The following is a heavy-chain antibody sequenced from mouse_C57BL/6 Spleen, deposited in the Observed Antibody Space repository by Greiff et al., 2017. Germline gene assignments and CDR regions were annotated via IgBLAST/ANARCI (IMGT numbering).Heavy chain of an antibody. V-gene: IGHV2-2*01. J-gene: IGHJ4*01. CDR2: IWSGGST. CDR3: ARKGLGTSMDY. Sequence: VQLQQSGPGLVPPSQSLSITCTVSGFSFTSYGVHWVHQSPGKGLVWLGVIWSGGSTDNNAAFISILSISKDNTKSQVFFTMNSLQADDTAIYYCARKGLGTSMDYWGQGTSVTVSS. CDR1: GFSFTSYG. D-gene: IGHD4-1*01.